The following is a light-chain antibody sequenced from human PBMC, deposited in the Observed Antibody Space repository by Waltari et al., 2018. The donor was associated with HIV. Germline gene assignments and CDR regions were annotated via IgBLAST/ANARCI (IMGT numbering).Light chain of an antibody. CDR3: AAWDDSLGGFV. CDR1: GSDIGSNT. J-gene: IGLJ1*01. V-gene: IGLV1-47*01. Sequence: QSALTQSPSASAAPGRSLTISCAGTGSDIGSNTVFWFQQFPPSAPKLLIFGSRRRPYVVPYRFPASKSGPSASLVIGGVRTEDEADYYCAAWDDSLGGFVVGTGTKVTVL. CDR2: GSR.